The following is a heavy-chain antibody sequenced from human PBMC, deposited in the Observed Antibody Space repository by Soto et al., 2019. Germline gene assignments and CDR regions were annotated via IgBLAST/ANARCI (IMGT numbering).Heavy chain of an antibody. CDR1: GFTFSTYA. V-gene: IGHV3-30-3*01. CDR3: ARDSVPLAGVNWAANRFDP. CDR2: ISYDGNNQ. D-gene: IGHD1-1*01. J-gene: IGHJ5*02. Sequence: GGSLRLSCTASGFTFSTYAMHWVRQAPGKGLEWVAVISYDGNNQFYTDSVKGRFTISRDNSKNTLYLQMNSLRPEDTSVYFCARDSVPLAGVNWAANRFDPWGQGTLVTVSS.